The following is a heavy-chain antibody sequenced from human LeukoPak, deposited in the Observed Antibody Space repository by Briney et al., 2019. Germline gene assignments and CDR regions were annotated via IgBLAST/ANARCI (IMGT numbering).Heavy chain of an antibody. CDR2: IRYDGSNK. J-gene: IGHJ6*03. V-gene: IGHV3-30*02. CDR3: ARAAYYDFWSGYFGYYYYYMDV. D-gene: IGHD3-3*01. CDR1: GFTFSSYG. Sequence: GGSLRLSCAASGFTFSSYGMHWVRQAPGKGLEWVAFIRYDGSNKYYADSVKGRFTISRDNAKNSLYLLMNSLRAEDTAVYYCARAAYYDFWSGYFGYYYYYMDVWGKGTTVTVSS.